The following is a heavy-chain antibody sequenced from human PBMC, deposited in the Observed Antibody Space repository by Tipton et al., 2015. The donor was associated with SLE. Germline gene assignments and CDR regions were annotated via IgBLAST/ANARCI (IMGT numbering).Heavy chain of an antibody. J-gene: IGHJ3*02. CDR2: INHSGST. D-gene: IGHD3-22*01. CDR1: GGSFSGYY. Sequence: TLSLTCAVYGGSFSGYYWSWIRQPPGKGLEWIGEINHSGSTNYNPSLKSRVTISVDTSKNQFSLKLSSVTAADTAVYYCAGGPYYDSSGYSFYAFDIWGQGTMVTVSS. V-gene: IGHV4-34*01. CDR3: AGGPYYDSSGYSFYAFDI.